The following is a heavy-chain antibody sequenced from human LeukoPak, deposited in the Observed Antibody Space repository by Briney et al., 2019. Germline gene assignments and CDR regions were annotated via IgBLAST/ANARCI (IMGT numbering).Heavy chain of an antibody. V-gene: IGHV3-74*01. Sequence: GGSLRLSCAASGFPFNSFWMHWVRQAPGKGLVWVSDMNEYSTTIRYADSVKGRFTISRDNDKSILYLQMNNLRAEDTAMYSCARGGVNPVDHWGQGTLVTVSS. CDR3: ARGGVNPVDH. D-gene: IGHD1-14*01. CDR1: GFPFNSFW. CDR2: MNEYSTTI. J-gene: IGHJ4*02.